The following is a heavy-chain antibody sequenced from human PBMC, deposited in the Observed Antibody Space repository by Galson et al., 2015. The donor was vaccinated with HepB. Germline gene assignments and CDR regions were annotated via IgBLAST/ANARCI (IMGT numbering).Heavy chain of an antibody. CDR3: ARDTPLCSSTSCPRADAFDI. Sequence: SVKVSCKASGYTFTSYAMNWVRQAPGQGLEWMGWINTNTGNPTYAQGFTGRFVFSLDTSVSTAYLQISSLKAEDTAVYYRARDTPLCSSTSCPRADAFDIWGQGTMVTVSS. CDR2: INTNTGNP. V-gene: IGHV7-4-1*02. D-gene: IGHD2-2*01. J-gene: IGHJ3*02. CDR1: GYTFTSYA.